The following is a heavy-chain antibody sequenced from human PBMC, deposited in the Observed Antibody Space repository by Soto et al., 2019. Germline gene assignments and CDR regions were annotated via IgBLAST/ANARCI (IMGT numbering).Heavy chain of an antibody. Sequence: GGSLRLSCAVSGFTVSSNYMSWVRQAPGKGLEWVSVIYSGGSTYYADSVKGRFTISRDNSKNTLYLQMNSLRAEDTAVYYCASALDYGDHVCFAAWGQGTLVTVSS. V-gene: IGHV3-66*01. CDR3: ASALDYGDHVCFAA. CDR1: GFTVSSNY. J-gene: IGHJ4*02. D-gene: IGHD4-17*01. CDR2: IYSGGST.